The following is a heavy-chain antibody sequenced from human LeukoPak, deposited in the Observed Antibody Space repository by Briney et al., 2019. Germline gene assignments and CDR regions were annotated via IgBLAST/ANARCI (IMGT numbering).Heavy chain of an antibody. CDR3: AREDKIAAAGTGKAFDI. Sequence: SETLSLTCTVSGGSISSSSFYWGWIRQPPGKGLEWIGSGHYSGSTYYNPSLKSRVTISVDTSKTQFSLKLSSVTAADTAVYYCAREDKIAAAGTGKAFDIWGQGTMVTVSS. CDR2: GHYSGST. D-gene: IGHD6-13*01. CDR1: GGSISSSSFY. V-gene: IGHV4-39*07. J-gene: IGHJ3*02.